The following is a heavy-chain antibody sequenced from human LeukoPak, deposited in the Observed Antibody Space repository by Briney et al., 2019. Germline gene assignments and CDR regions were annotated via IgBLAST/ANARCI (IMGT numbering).Heavy chain of an antibody. D-gene: IGHD5-24*01. V-gene: IGHV3-73*01. J-gene: IGHJ4*02. Sequence: GGSLRLSCAACVFTFSGPSMHWVRQASGKGLEGVVRIRSKANSYATAYAASVKGRFTISRDDSKNTAYLQMNRLKTEDTAVYYCTKLEMASRLGYWGQGTLVTVSS. CDR1: VFTFSGPS. CDR3: TKLEMASRLGY. CDR2: IRSKANSYAT.